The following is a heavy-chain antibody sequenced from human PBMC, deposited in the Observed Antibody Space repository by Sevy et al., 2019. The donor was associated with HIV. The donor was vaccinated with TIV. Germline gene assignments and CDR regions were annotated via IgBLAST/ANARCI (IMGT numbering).Heavy chain of an antibody. D-gene: IGHD2-2*01. CDR1: EDIFNSYA. Sequence: ASVKVSCKASEDIFNSYAVHWVRQAPGQGLEWMGGHIPVLGTTNFSQKFQGRVTLTADESTTTAYMDLNSLTSDDTAVYYCARVRVLPVRRLDYFDPWGQGTLVTVSS. V-gene: IGHV1-69*13. J-gene: IGHJ5*02. CDR3: ARVRVLPVRRLDYFDP. CDR2: HIPVLGTT.